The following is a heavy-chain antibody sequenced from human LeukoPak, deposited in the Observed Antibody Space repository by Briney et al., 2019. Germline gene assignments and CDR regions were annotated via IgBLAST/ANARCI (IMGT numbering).Heavy chain of an antibody. Sequence: GGSLRLSCAASGFSFSSYGMSWVRQAPGKGLEWVANIKEDGSEKYYVDSVKGRFTISRDNAKNSSYLQMNSLRAEDTAVYYCARTDSGVIMMYTIRSAYWGQGTLVTVSS. CDR3: ARTDSGVIMMYTIRSAY. CDR1: GFSFSSYG. CDR2: IKEDGSEK. V-gene: IGHV3-7*01. D-gene: IGHD2-8*01. J-gene: IGHJ4*02.